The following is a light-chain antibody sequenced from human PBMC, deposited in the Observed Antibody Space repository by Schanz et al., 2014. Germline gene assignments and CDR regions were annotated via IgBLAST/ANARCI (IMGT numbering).Light chain of an antibody. J-gene: IGKJ4*01. V-gene: IGKV3D-15*01. CDR1: QSVSSN. Sequence: EIVMTQSPATLSVSPGERATLSCRASQSVSSNLAWYQQKPGQAPRLLIYDASNRATGIPARFSGSGSGTDFTLTISSLEPEDFAVYYCQQYGVSPLTFGGGTKVEIQ. CDR2: DAS. CDR3: QQYGVSPLT.